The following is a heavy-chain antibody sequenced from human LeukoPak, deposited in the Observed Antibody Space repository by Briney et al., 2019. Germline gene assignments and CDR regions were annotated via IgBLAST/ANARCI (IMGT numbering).Heavy chain of an antibody. D-gene: IGHD2-2*02. V-gene: IGHV4-39*07. CDR3: AISDGYCTTTTCYNPFDQ. CDR1: GGSITSATYS. CDR2: ISHTGST. Sequence: DPSETLSLTCTVSGGSITSATYSWGCVRQPPGKGLEWIGTISHTGSTYYNPSLKSRITMAVDTSKNQFSLKLSSATAADTAVYYCAISDGYCTTTTCYNPFDQWGQGTLVTVSS. J-gene: IGHJ4*02.